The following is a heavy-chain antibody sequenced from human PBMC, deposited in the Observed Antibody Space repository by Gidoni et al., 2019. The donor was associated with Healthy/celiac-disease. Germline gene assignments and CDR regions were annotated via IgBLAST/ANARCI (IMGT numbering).Heavy chain of an antibody. Sequence: QVQLVQSGAEVQKPGSSVKVSCKASGGPFSRYAISWVRQAPGQGLEWMGGIIPIFGTANYAQKFQGRVTITADESTSTAYMELSSLRSEDTAVYYCARAGFVGYGGNQNFDYWGQGTLVTVSS. CDR3: ARAGFVGYGGNQNFDY. CDR2: IIPIFGTA. J-gene: IGHJ4*02. D-gene: IGHD4-17*01. V-gene: IGHV1-69*12. CDR1: GGPFSRYA.